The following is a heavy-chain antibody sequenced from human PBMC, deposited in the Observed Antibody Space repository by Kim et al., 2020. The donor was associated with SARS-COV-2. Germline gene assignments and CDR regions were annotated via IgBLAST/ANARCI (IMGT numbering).Heavy chain of an antibody. CDR2: ISDDGTRK. CDR1: GVTLKSYG. Sequence: GGSLRLSCAASGVTLKSYGMHWVRQAPGKGLEWVAYISDDGTRKYYADSVKGRFAVSRDDSQNTVYLQMNCLRGEDTAVYHCAKDKTDSWTFDYWGQGTLVTVS. CDR3: AKDKTDSWTFDY. J-gene: IGHJ4*02. D-gene: IGHD3-9*01. V-gene: IGHV3-30*18.